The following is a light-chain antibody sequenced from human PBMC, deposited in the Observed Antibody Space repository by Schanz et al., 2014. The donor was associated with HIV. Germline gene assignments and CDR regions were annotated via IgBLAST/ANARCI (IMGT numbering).Light chain of an antibody. CDR2: GDN. J-gene: IGLJ1*01. CDR3: AGWDDTLKGYV. CDR1: SSNIGAGFD. V-gene: IGLV1-40*01. Sequence: QSVLTQPPSLSGAPGQWVTVSCSGGSSNIGAGFDVHWYQQLPGTAPKLLIYGDNSRPSGVPDRFSGSKSGTSASLAITGLQADDEADYYCAGWDDTLKGYVFGSGTKLTVL.